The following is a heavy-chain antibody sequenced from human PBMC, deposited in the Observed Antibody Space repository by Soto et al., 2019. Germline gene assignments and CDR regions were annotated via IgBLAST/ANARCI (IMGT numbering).Heavy chain of an antibody. Sequence: SETLSLTCAVYGGSFSGYYWSWIRQPPGKGLEWIGEINHSGSTNYNPSLKSRVTISVDTSKNQFSLKLSSVTAADTAVYYCARGQSDYYNYYGMDVWGQGTTVT. V-gene: IGHV4-34*01. J-gene: IGHJ6*02. CDR1: GGSFSGYY. CDR3: ARGQSDYYNYYGMDV. CDR2: INHSGST.